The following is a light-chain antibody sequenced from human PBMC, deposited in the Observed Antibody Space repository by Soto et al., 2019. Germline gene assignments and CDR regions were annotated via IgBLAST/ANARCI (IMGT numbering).Light chain of an antibody. CDR1: RSDIGSYNY. CDR3: SSYTSSSTYVV. V-gene: IGLV2-14*01. J-gene: IGLJ2*01. CDR2: GVS. Sequence: QSVLTQPASVSGSPGQSITISCSGTRSDIGSYNYVAWYQQFPGKTPKILIYGVSNRPSGVSSRFSGSKSGNTASLTISGLQAEDEADYYCSSYTSSSTYVVFGGGTKLTVL.